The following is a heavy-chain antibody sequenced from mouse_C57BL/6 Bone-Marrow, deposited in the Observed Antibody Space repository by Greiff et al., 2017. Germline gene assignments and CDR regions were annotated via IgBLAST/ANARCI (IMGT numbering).Heavy chain of an antibody. CDR3: AGDGGSSYGAMDY. CDR2: IDPSDSET. V-gene: IGHV1-52*01. D-gene: IGHD1-1*01. Sequence: VQLQQSGAELVRPGSSVKLSCKASGYTFTSYWMHWVKQRPIQGLEWIGNIDPSDSETHYNQKFKDKATLTVDKSSSTAYMQLSSLTSEDSAVXYCAGDGGSSYGAMDYWGQGTSVTVSS. J-gene: IGHJ4*01. CDR1: GYTFTSYW.